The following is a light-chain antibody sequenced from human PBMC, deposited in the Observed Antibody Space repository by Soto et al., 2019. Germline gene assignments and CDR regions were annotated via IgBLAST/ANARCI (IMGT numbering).Light chain of an antibody. CDR3: CSYTTSNTSQIV. V-gene: IGLV2-14*01. J-gene: IGLJ1*01. CDR1: SSDVGGYNY. Sequence: QSALTQPASVSGSPGQSITISCTGTSSDVGGYNYVSWYQQHPGKAPKFMIYDVSNRPSGVSNRLSGSKSGNTASLTISGLQAEDESAYYCCSYTTSNTSQIVFGTGTKVTVL. CDR2: DVS.